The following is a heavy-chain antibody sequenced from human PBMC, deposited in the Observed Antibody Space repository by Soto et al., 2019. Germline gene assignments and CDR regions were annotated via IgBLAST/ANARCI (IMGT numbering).Heavy chain of an antibody. CDR1: GGSVSNNSYY. CDR2: VYYSGSA. Sequence: QLQLLESGPGLVKPSETLSLTCTVSGGSVSNNSYYWGWIRQPPGKRLEWIGSVYYSGSAYYNPSLKSRLTISVDTSMNHFSLKLSSVTAADTAIYYCARRPLVRGIIPYYFDYWGQGNLVTVSS. V-gene: IGHV4-39*02. CDR3: ARRPLVRGIIPYYFDY. D-gene: IGHD3-10*01. J-gene: IGHJ4*02.